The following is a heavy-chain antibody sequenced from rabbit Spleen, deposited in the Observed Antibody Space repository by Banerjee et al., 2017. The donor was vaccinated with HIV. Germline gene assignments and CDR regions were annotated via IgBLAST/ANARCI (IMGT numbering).Heavy chain of an antibody. Sequence: QSLEESGGDLVKPGTSLTLTCTASGLDLSSSYWICWVRQAPGKGLEWIACIDVSGSGSTHYASWAKGRFTVSKNSSTTVTLKMTSLTAADTATFFCGRDLVGAIGWNFNLWGPGTLVTVS. CDR3: GRDLVGAIGWNFNL. J-gene: IGHJ4*01. V-gene: IGHV1S40*01. CDR2: IDVSGSGST. D-gene: IGHD5-1*01. CDR1: GLDLSSSYW.